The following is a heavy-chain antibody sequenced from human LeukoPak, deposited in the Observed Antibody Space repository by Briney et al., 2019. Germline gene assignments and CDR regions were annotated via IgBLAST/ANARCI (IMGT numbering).Heavy chain of an antibody. CDR2: IVYTGST. Sequence: SETLSLTCTVSDGSISSNNYYWAWIRQPPGKGLEWIANIVYTGSTYYNPSLKSRVTISIDTSKNQFSLRLSSVTATDTAVYYCARLNKPGWFDPWGQGTLVTVSS. J-gene: IGHJ5*02. CDR3: ARLNKPGWFDP. V-gene: IGHV4-39*01. CDR1: DGSISSNNYY. D-gene: IGHD1-14*01.